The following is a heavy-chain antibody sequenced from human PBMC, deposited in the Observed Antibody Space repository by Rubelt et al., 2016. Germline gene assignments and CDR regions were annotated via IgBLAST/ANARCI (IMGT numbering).Heavy chain of an antibody. Sequence: QVQLVQSGAEVKKPGASVKVSCKASGYTFTSYDINWVRQATGQGLEWMGWMNPNSGNTGDAQKFRGGVTMTRNNSISTADLELSSLGSEDTAVYYCARGYKYRWLSRMDVWGQGTTVTVSS. V-gene: IGHV1-8*01. J-gene: IGHJ6*02. D-gene: IGHD3-9*01. CDR2: MNPNSGNT. CDR1: GYTFTSYD. CDR3: ARGYKYRWLSRMDV.